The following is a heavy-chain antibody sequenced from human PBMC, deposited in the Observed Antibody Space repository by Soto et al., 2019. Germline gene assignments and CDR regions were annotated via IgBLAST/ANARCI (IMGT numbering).Heavy chain of an antibody. CDR3: TPAARGGSYYSDY. CDR2: IKSKTAGGTV. Sequence: EVQLVESGGGLVRPGESLRLSCAASDFTFTSAWINWVRQAPGKRLEWAGRIKSKTAGGTVDYGAPVKGRFTISRDDSKDTAYLQMNSLRNEDTAVYYCTPAARGGSYYSDYWGQGTLVTVSS. D-gene: IGHD1-26*01. V-gene: IGHV3-15*07. J-gene: IGHJ4*02. CDR1: DFTFTSAW.